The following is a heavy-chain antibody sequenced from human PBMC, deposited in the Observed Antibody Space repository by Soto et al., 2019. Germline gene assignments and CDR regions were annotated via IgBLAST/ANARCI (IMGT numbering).Heavy chain of an antibody. D-gene: IGHD1-1*01. J-gene: IGHJ4*02. CDR2: ISAYNGNT. V-gene: IGHV1-18*01. CDR3: ARDRSTHDY. CDR1: GYTFTDYG. Sequence: QGQLVQSGVEVKKPGASVKVSCKASGYTFTDYGIIWVRQAPGQGLEWMGWISAYNGNTNYAQNLQDRVTMTTDTSTSTAYMELRSLGSDDTAVYYCARDRSTHDYWGQGTLIAVSS.